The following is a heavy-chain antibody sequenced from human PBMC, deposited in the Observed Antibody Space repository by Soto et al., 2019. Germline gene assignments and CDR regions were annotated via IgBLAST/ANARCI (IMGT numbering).Heavy chain of an antibody. CDR3: ARDVGSSWYPPNFDY. V-gene: IGHV3-48*01. CDR2: ISSSSSTI. J-gene: IGHJ4*02. CDR1: GFTFSSYS. Sequence: EVQLVESGGGLVQPGGSLRLSCAASGFTFSSYSMNWVRQAPGKGLEWVSYISSSSSTIYYADSVKGRFTISRDNAKNSLYLQMNSLRAEDTAVYYCARDVGSSWYPPNFDYWGQGTLVTVSS. D-gene: IGHD6-13*01.